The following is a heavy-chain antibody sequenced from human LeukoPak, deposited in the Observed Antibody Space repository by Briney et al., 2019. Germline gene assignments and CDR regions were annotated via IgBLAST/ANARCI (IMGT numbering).Heavy chain of an antibody. CDR2: ISAYNGNT. V-gene: IGHV1-18*01. D-gene: IGHD6-19*01. J-gene: IGHJ4*02. Sequence: ASVKVSCKASGYTFTSYGISWVRQAPGQGLEWMGWISAYNGNTNYAQKLQGRVTITADESTSTAYMELSSLRSEDTAVYYCARGTRKISVAGTFDYWGQGTLVTVSS. CDR1: GYTFTSYG. CDR3: ARGTRKISVAGTFDY.